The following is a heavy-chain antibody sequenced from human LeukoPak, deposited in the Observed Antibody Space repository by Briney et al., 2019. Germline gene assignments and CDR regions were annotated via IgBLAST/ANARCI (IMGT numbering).Heavy chain of an antibody. J-gene: IGHJ5*02. CDR1: GFTFNGYY. CDR3: ATDGAGFDT. CDR2: INMGGTNT. Sequence: GGSLRLSCAASGFTFNGYYMSWIRQAPGKGLEWLSYINMGGTNTHYADSVKGRFTISRDNAKKSLYLEMNNLRAEDTAVYYCATDGAGFDTWGQGVLVTVSS. V-gene: IGHV3-11*01.